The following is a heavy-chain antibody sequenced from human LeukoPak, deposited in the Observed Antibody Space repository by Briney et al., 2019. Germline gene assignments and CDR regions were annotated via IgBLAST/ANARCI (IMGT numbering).Heavy chain of an antibody. V-gene: IGHV3-74*01. CDR2: LHSNGAFT. J-gene: IGHJ4*01. D-gene: IGHD2-21*02. CDR3: ARYVVVTAGDY. Sequence: GGSLRLSCSASGFTLSNYWMHWVRQAPGKGLVWVARLHSNGAFTTYADSVKGRFTISRDTAKNTLYLQMNSLRVEDTAVYYCARYVVVTAGDYWGQGTLVTVSS. CDR1: GFTLSNYW.